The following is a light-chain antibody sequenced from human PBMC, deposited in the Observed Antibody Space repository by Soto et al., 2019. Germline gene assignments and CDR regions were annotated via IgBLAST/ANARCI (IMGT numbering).Light chain of an antibody. Sequence: TRSTYTLAASMFSSATITCTSSQSILSSSGNKNYLAWYQQKPGQPPKLLIYWASTRESGVPDRFSGSGSGTDFTLTISSLQAEDVAVYCCHQDYSITWKFGQGTKV. V-gene: IGKV4-1*01. J-gene: IGKJ1*01. CDR2: WAS. CDR3: HQDYSITWK. CDR1: QSILSSSGNKNY.